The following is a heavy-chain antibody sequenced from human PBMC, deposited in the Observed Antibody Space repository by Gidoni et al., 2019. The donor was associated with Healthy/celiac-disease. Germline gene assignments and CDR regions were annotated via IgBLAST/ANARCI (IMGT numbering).Heavy chain of an antibody. Sequence: QVPLAESGGGVVQPGRSLRPSCAASGSTFSSYGMHWVRQAPGKGLEWVAVISYDGSNKYYADSVKGRFTISRDNSKNTLYLQMNSLRAEDTAVYYCARENYGDYDDYFDYWGQGTLGAVSS. CDR2: ISYDGSNK. CDR1: GSTFSSYG. D-gene: IGHD4-17*01. CDR3: ARENYGDYDDYFDY. V-gene: IGHV3-30*03. J-gene: IGHJ4*02.